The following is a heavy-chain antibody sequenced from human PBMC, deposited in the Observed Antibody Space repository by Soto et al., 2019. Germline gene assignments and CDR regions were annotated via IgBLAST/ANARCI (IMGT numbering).Heavy chain of an antibody. Sequence: QVQLQESGPGLVKPSQTLSLTCTVSGDSMGSGDYYWTWIRQPPGKGLEWIGYIYYIGTTFYNPSLEDRLNISIDASKNHFSLRLTSVTAAYAAVYYCSRGSTYYGFLTWGQGTLVTVSS. D-gene: IGHD3-10*01. J-gene: IGHJ5*02. CDR2: IYYIGTT. V-gene: IGHV4-30-4*01. CDR3: SRGSTYYGFLT. CDR1: GDSMGSGDYY.